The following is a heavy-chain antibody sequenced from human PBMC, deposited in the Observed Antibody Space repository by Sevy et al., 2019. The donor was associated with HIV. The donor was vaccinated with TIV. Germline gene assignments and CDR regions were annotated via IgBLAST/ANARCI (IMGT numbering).Heavy chain of an antibody. CDR1: AFTFSSYN. CDR3: ARGPPDGSYDYFDY. D-gene: IGHD1-26*01. CDR2: ISGSSNYI. Sequence: GGSLRLPCAASAFTFSSYNMNWVRQAPGKGLEWVSCISGSSNYIYYAESLKGRFIISRDNAKNTLYLQMNSLRADDTAVYYCARGPPDGSYDYFDYWGQGTLVTVSS. V-gene: IGHV3-21*06. J-gene: IGHJ4*02.